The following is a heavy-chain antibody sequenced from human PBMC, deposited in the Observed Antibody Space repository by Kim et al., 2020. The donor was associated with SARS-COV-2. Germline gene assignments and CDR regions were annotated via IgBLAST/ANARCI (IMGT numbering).Heavy chain of an antibody. CDR2: IDPSDSYT. CDR1: GYSFTSYW. D-gene: IGHD2-15*01. CDR3: ARRPPYVCSGGSCYKAIDGYYYYGMDV. Sequence: GESLKISCKGSGYSFTSYWISWVRQMPGKGLEWMGRIDPSDSYTNYSPSFQGHVTISADKSISTAYLQWSSLKASDTAMYYCARRPPYVCSGGSCYKAIDGYYYYGMDVWGQGTTVTVSS. J-gene: IGHJ6*02. V-gene: IGHV5-10-1*01.